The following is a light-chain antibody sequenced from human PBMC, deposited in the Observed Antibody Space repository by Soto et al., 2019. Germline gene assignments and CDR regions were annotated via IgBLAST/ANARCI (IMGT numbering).Light chain of an antibody. CDR1: SSNIGSNT. J-gene: IGLJ2*01. Sequence: QSVLTQPPSASGTPGQRVTISCSGSSSNIGSNTVNWYQQLPGTAPKLLIYSNNQRPSGVPDRFSGSKYGTSASLAISGLQSEDEADYYCAAWDVSLNGLVFGGGTQLTVL. CDR2: SNN. CDR3: AAWDVSLNGLV. V-gene: IGLV1-44*01.